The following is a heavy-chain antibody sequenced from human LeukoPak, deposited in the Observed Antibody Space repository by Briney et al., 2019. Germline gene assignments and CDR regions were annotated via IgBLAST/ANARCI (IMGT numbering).Heavy chain of an antibody. V-gene: IGHV1-69*13. CDR2: IIPIFGTA. D-gene: IGHD2-8*01. CDR1: GGTFSSYA. J-gene: IGHJ4*02. CDR3: ARVDIVLMVYEY. Sequence: SVKVSCKASGGTFSSYAISWVRQASGQGLEWMGGIIPIFGTANYAQKFQGRVTITADESTSTAYMELSSLRSEDTAVYYCARVDIVLMVYEYWGQGTLVTVSS.